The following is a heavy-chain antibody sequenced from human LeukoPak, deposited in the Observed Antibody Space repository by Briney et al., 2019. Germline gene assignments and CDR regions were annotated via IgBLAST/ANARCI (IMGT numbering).Heavy chain of an antibody. J-gene: IGHJ6*02. CDR3: ARGNYYGSEMDV. D-gene: IGHD3-10*01. CDR2: IYYSGNT. V-gene: IGHV4-31*03. Sequence: SQTLSLTCTVSGGSISSGGYYWSWIRQHPGKGLEWIGYIYYSGNTFYNPSLKSRVTLSVDTSKNQFSLNLSSVTAADTAVYFCARGNYYGSEMDVWGQGTTVTVSS. CDR1: GGSISSGGYY.